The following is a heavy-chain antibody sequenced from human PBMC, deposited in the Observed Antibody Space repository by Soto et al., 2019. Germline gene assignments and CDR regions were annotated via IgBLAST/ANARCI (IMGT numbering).Heavy chain of an antibody. CDR1: GFTFSSYE. J-gene: IGHJ6*02. CDR2: ISSSGSTI. V-gene: IGHV3-48*03. D-gene: IGHD1-7*01. CDR3: ARDPNDNGNYGGYYYYYGMDV. Sequence: EVQLVESGGGLVQPGGSLRLSCAASGFTFSSYEMNWVRQAPGKGLEWVSYISSSGSTIYYADSVKGRFTISRDNAKKSLYVKMNSLRAEDTAVYYCARDPNDNGNYGGYYYYYGMDVWGQGTTVTVSS.